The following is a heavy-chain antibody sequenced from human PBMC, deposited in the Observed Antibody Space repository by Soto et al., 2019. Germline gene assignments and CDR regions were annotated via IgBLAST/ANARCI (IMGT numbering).Heavy chain of an antibody. CDR1: GVTFSNAW. CDR3: YTEHTLFMAH. J-gene: IGHJ4*02. V-gene: IGHV3-15*01. Sequence: EAQLVESGGGLVTPGESLRLSCVASGVTFSNAWMSWVRLAPGKGLEWIGRITSKSAGETTAYAAPVTGRFTVSRDDLKNTLYLQVNSLKTEDTGIYYCYTEHTLFMAHWGQGTLVTVSS. CDR2: ITSKSAGETT.